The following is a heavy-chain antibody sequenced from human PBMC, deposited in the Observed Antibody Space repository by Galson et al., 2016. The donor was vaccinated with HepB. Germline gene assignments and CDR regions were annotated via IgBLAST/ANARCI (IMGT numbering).Heavy chain of an antibody. J-gene: IGHJ4*02. CDR3: AKDHISYLPLYTRSGGSSALNY. Sequence: SLRLSCAASGFTFSSYGMHWVRQAPGKGLEWVAVTSYDGSNKYYADSVKGRFTISRDNSKNTLYLQMNSLRAEDTAVYYCAKDHISYLPLYTRSGGSSALNYWGQGTLVTVSS. V-gene: IGHV3-30*18. CDR2: TSYDGSNK. CDR1: GFTFSSYG. D-gene: IGHD2-15*01.